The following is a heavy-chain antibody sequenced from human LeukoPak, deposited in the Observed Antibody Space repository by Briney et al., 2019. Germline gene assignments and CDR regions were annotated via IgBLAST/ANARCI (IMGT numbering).Heavy chain of an antibody. CDR1: GYTFTSYD. CDR3: SRGYCGGDCYPLYYYYYMDV. J-gene: IGHJ6*03. V-gene: IGHV1-8*01. CDR2: MNPNSGNT. Sequence: ASVKVSCKASGYTFTSYDINWVRQATGQGLEWMGWMNPNSGNTGYAQKFQGRVTMTRNTSISTAYMELSSPRSEDTAVYYCSRGYCGGDCYPLYYYYYMDVWGKGTTVTVSS. D-gene: IGHD2-21*02.